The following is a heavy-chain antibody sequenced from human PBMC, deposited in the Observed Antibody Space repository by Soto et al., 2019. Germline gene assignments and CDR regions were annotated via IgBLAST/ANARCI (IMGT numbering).Heavy chain of an antibody. CDR2: ISSYNGDT. J-gene: IGHJ6*02. Sequence: ASVKVSCKASGYTFTRSGISWVRQAPGQGPEWMGWISSYNGDTNYAQTFQGRVTITTDTSTSTAYMELRSLISDDTAVYYCAREGVAPYYYYGMDVWGQGTPVTVSS. CDR3: AREGVAPYYYYGMDV. V-gene: IGHV1-18*01. D-gene: IGHD5-12*01. CDR1: GYTFTRSG.